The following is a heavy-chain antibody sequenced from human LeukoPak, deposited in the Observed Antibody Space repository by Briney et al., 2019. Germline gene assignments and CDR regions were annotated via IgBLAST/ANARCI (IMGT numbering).Heavy chain of an antibody. CDR2: VDPEDGET. Sequence: ASVKVSCKVSGDTFTDYYMHWVQQAPGKGLEWMGLVDPEDGETIYAEKFQGRVTITADTSTDTAYMELSSLRSEDTAVYYCAPTKQQLVLYFDYWGQGTLVTVSS. CDR1: GDTFTDYY. D-gene: IGHD6-13*01. J-gene: IGHJ4*02. CDR3: APTKQQLVLYFDY. V-gene: IGHV1-69-2*01.